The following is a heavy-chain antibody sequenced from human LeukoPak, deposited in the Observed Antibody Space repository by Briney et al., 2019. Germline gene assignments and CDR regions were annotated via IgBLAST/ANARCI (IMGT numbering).Heavy chain of an antibody. CDR2: IWSDGTNK. CDR3: ASAAGAFDN. J-gene: IGHJ3*02. Sequence: GGSLRLSCAASGLTFNGYGMHWVRQAPGKGLEWVAVIWSDGTNKYYAESVRGRFTISRDNSKNTLYLQMNTLIIEDTAVYYCASAAGAFDNWGQGTMITVSS. CDR1: GLTFNGYG. D-gene: IGHD6-13*01. V-gene: IGHV3-33*01.